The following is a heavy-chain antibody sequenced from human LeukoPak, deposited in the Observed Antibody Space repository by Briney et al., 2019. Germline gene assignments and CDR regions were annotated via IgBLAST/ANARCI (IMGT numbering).Heavy chain of an antibody. D-gene: IGHD3-3*01. CDR1: GGSISSGTYY. CDR3: ARHPNPAIFGVVMEGDWFDP. J-gene: IGHJ5*02. CDR2: IYTSGST. Sequence: PSETLSLTCTVSGGSISSGTYYWSWIRQPAGKGLEWIGHIYTSGSTNYNPSLKSRVTIAVDTSKNQFSLKLSSVTAADTAVYYCARHPNPAIFGVVMEGDWFDPWGQGTLVTVSS. V-gene: IGHV4-61*09.